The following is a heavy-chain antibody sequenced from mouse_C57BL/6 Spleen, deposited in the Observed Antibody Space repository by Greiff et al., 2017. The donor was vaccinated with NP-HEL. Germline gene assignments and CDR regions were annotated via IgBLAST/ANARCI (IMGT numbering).Heavy chain of an antibody. J-gene: IGHJ1*03. CDR2: IYPGDGDT. Sequence: VQLQQSGAELVKPGASVKISCKASGYAFSSYWMNWVKQRPGKGLEWIGQIYPGDGDTNYNGKFKGKATLTADKSSSTAYMQLSSLTSEDSAVYFCARGGYYGSSPYFDVWGTGTTVTVSS. CDR3: ARGGYYGSSPYFDV. CDR1: GYAFSSYW. V-gene: IGHV1-80*01. D-gene: IGHD1-1*01.